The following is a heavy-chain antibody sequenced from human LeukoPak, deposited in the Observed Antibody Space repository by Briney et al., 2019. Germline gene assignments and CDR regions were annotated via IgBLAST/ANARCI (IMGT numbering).Heavy chain of an antibody. CDR1: GGSISSGGYY. J-gene: IGHJ3*02. V-gene: IGHV4-61*08. CDR2: IYYSGST. D-gene: IGHD5-18*01. CDR3: ARGLLEVWLPLDI. Sequence: PSETLSLTCTVSGGSISSGGYYWSWIRQPPGKGLEWIGYIYYSGSTNYNPSLKSRVTISVDTSKNQFSLKLSSVTAADTAVYYCARGLLEVWLPLDIWGQGTMVTVSS.